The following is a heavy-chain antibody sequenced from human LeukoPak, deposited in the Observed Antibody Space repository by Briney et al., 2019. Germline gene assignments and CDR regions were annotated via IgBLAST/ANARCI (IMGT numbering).Heavy chain of an antibody. J-gene: IGHJ4*02. D-gene: IGHD6-13*01. CDR1: GGSISSSSYY. Sequence: SETLSLTCTVSGGSISSSSYYWGWIRQPPGKGLEWIGSIYYSGSTYYNPSLKSRVTISVDTSKNQFSLKLSSVTPEDTAVYYCARAPLRQQQVFDYWGQGTLVTVSS. V-gene: IGHV4-39*07. CDR3: ARAPLRQQQVFDY. CDR2: IYYSGST.